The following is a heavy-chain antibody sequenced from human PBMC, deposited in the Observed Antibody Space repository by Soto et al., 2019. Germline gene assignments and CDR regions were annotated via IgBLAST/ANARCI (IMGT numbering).Heavy chain of an antibody. D-gene: IGHD5-18*01. J-gene: IGHJ6*02. CDR3: AREPRTWIQLWSPSPGMDV. V-gene: IGHV3-30-3*01. CDR1: GFTFSSYA. CDR2: ISYDGSNK. Sequence: SLRLSCAASGFTFSSYAMHWVRQAPGKGLEWVAVISYDGSNKYYADSVKGRFTISRDNSKNTLYLQMNSLRAEDTAVYYCAREPRTWIQLWSPSPGMDVWGQGTTVTVSS.